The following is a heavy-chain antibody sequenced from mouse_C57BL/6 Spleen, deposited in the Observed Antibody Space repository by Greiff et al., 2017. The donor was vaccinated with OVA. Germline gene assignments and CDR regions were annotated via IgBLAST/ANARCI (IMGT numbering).Heavy chain of an antibody. CDR3: ARDYYYGSSYFDY. J-gene: IGHJ2*01. V-gene: IGHV1-80*01. CDR1: GYAFSSYW. CDR2: IYPGDGDT. Sequence: VKLMESGAELVKPGASVKISCKASGYAFSSYWMNWVKQRPGKGLEWIGQIYPGDGDTNYNGKFKGKATLTADKSSSTAYMQLSSLTSEDSAVYFCARDYYYGSSYFDYWGQGTTLTVSS. D-gene: IGHD1-1*01.